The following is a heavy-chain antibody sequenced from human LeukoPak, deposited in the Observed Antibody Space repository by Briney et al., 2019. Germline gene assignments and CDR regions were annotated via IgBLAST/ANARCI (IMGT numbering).Heavy chain of an antibody. CDR3: ATKPRRYHAFDI. J-gene: IGHJ3*02. Sequence: GGSLRLSCAASGFRFSDYSMNWVRQAPGKGLEWVSYISSSNNIYYADSVRGRFTISRDNAKNSLWLQMNSLRAEDTAVYHCATKPRRYHAFDIWGQGTMVTVSS. V-gene: IGHV3-48*01. CDR1: GFRFSDYS. D-gene: IGHD1-1*01. CDR2: ISSSNNI.